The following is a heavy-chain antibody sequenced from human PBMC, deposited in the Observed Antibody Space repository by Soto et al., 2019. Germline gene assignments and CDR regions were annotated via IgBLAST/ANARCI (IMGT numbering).Heavy chain of an antibody. CDR3: ARAGSGWYIHRDY. J-gene: IGHJ4*02. Sequence: ASVKVSCKASGYTFTSYGISWARQAPGQGLEWMGLINAYNGSTNYAQKFQGRVTMTTDTSTSTAYMELSSLRSEDTAVYYCARAGSGWYIHRDYWGQGTLVTVSS. D-gene: IGHD6-19*01. V-gene: IGHV1-18*01. CDR2: INAYNGST. CDR1: GYTFTSYG.